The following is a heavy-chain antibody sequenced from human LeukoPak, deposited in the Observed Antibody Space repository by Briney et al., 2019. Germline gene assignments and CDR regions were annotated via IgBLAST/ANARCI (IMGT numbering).Heavy chain of an antibody. J-gene: IGHJ4*02. Sequence: SETLSLTCTVSGGSISSYYWNWIRQPPGKGLEWIGNIFYSGTTDYNPSLKSRVTISVDTSKNQFSLKLSSVTAADTAVYYCARGGQQLGYWGQGTLVTVSS. V-gene: IGHV4-59*01. CDR3: ARGGQQLGY. CDR1: GGSISSYY. D-gene: IGHD6-13*01. CDR2: IFYSGTT.